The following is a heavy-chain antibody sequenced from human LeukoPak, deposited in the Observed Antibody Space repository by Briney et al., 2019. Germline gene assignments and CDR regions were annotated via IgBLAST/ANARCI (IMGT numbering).Heavy chain of an antibody. CDR1: GFTFSSYA. CDR2: ISGSGGST. V-gene: IGHV3-23*01. J-gene: IGHJ4*02. Sequence: GGSLRLSCAASGFTFSSYAMSWVRQAPGKGLEWVSAISGSGGSTYYADSVKGRFTLSRDNSKNTVCLRMDNLRADDTAVYYCVRAGLSTSGTLTDYFDYWGQGTLVTVSS. CDR3: VRAGLSTSGTLTDYFDY. D-gene: IGHD1-26*01.